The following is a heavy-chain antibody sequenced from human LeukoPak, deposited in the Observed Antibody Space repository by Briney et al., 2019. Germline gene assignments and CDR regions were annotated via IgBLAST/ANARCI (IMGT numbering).Heavy chain of an antibody. V-gene: IGHV3-23*01. J-gene: IGHJ4*02. CDR1: GFTFSSYA. Sequence: GGSLRLSCAASGFTFSSYAMSWVRQAPGKGLEWVSAISGSGGSTYYADSVKGRFTISRDNSKNTLYLQMNSLRAEDTAVYYCAKDLNYYDSSGCVDYWGQGTLVTVSS. CDR3: AKDLNYYDSSGCVDY. CDR2: ISGSGGST. D-gene: IGHD3-22*01.